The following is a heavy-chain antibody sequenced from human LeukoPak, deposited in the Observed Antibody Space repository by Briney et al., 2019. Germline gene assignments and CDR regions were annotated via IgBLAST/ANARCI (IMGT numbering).Heavy chain of an antibody. V-gene: IGHV3-30*02. Sequence: GGSLRLSCAASGFTFSSYGMHWVRQAPGKGREWVAFIRYEGSNKYYADSVKGRFTISRDNSKNTLYLQMNSLRAEDTAVYYCAKDLYCSSTSCPPDAFDIWGQGTMVTVSS. CDR2: IRYEGSNK. J-gene: IGHJ3*02. CDR1: GFTFSSYG. D-gene: IGHD2-2*01. CDR3: AKDLYCSSTSCPPDAFDI.